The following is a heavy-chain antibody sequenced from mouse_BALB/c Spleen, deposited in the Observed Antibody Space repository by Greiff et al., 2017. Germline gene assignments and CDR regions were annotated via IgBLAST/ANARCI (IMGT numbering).Heavy chain of an antibody. CDR2: ISIYYDNT. Sequence: QGEPLVAGAGVVMPGESWKNFSYGSGYSFTGYAMHWVEQSHAKSPVWIGVISIYYDNTNYNQKFKGKATMTVDKSSSTAYMELARLTSEDSAIYYCARYGYDAMDYWGQGTSVTVSS. D-gene: IGHD1-2*01. CDR3: ARYGYDAMDY. J-gene: IGHJ4*01. CDR1: GYSFTGYA. V-gene: IGHV1S137*01.